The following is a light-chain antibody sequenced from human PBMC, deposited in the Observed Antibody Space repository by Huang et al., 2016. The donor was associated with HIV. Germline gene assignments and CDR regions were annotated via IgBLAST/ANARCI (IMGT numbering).Light chain of an antibody. J-gene: IGKJ1*01. CDR1: QSVSSY. Sequence: EIVLTQSPATLSLSPGERDTLSCRASQSVSSYLAWYQQKTGQAPRLLIYDAANRATGIPARFSGSVSGTDFTLTISSLEPEDFAVYYCQQRSNWPPWTFGQGTKVEIK. V-gene: IGKV3-11*01. CDR2: DAA. CDR3: QQRSNWPPWT.